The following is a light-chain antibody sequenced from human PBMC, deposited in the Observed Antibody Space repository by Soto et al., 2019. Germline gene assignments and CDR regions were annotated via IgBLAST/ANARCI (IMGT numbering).Light chain of an antibody. J-gene: IGKJ1*01. CDR3: MQSLQTWT. Sequence: DIVMTQSPLSLPVTPGEPASISCRSSQSFLHSDGYNYLDWYLQKPGQSPQLLIYLGSNRASGVPDRFSGSGSGKDFTLKISRVEAEDVGVYYCMQSLQTWTFGQGTTVEIK. V-gene: IGKV2-28*01. CDR1: QSFLHSDGYNY. CDR2: LGS.